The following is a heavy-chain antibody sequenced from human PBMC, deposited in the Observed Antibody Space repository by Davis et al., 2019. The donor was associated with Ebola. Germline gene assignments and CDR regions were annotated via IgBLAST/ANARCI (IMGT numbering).Heavy chain of an antibody. Sequence: GESLKISCAASGFTFSDYYMSWIRQAPGKGLEWVSAISGSGGSTYYADSVKGRFTISRDNSKNTLYLQMNSLRAEDTAVYYCAKGGFRELLGLYYGMDVWGQGTTVTVSS. D-gene: IGHD3-10*01. CDR2: ISGSGGST. CDR1: GFTFSDYY. J-gene: IGHJ6*02. V-gene: IGHV3-23*01. CDR3: AKGGFRELLGLYYGMDV.